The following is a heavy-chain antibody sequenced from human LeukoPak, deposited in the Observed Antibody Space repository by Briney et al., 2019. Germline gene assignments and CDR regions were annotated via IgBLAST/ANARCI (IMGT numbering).Heavy chain of an antibody. CDR1: GFTFSGYA. CDR2: ISGSGGST. V-gene: IGHV3-23*01. D-gene: IGHD6-13*01. J-gene: IGHJ4*02. CDR3: AKDRGYCIAAAGLLDY. Sequence: PGGSLRLSCAASGFTFSGYAMSRVRQAPGKWLEWVSAISGSGGSTYYADSVKGRFTISRDNSKNTLYLQMNSLRAEDTAVYYCAKDRGYCIAAAGLLDYWGQGTLVTVSS.